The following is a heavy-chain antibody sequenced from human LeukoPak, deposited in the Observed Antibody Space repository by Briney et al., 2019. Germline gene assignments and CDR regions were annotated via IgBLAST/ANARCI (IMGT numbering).Heavy chain of an antibody. CDR2: ISSSSSTI. V-gene: IGHV3-48*01. CDR1: GFTFSSYS. J-gene: IGHJ4*02. CDR3: AREVDYYGSGSYYNY. Sequence: AGGSLRLSCAASGFTFSSYSMNWVRQAPGKGLEWVSYISSSSSTIYYADSVKGRFTISRDNAKNSLYLQMNSLRAEDTAVYYCAREVDYYGSGSYYNYWGQGTLVTVSS. D-gene: IGHD3-10*01.